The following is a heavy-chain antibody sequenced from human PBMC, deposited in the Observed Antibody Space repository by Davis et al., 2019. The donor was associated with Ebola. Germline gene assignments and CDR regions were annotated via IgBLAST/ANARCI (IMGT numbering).Heavy chain of an antibody. D-gene: IGHD2-21*02. CDR1: GFTFSNYA. V-gene: IGHV3-23*01. Sequence: GESLKISCAASGFTFSNYAMTWVRQVPGKGLEWLSSISHGGGTIDYADSVKGRFTISRDNSKNTLYLQMNTLRAEDTAVYYCAKGQYCGGDCYPLVWYFDLWGRGTLVTVSS. CDR3: AKGQYCGGDCYPLVWYFDL. CDR2: ISHGGGTI. J-gene: IGHJ2*01.